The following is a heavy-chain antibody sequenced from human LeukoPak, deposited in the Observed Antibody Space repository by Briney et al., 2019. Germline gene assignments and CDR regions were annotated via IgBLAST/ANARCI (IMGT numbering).Heavy chain of an antibody. CDR1: GFTFSSYW. V-gene: IGHV3-7*01. D-gene: IGHD4-17*01. J-gene: IGHJ6*02. CDR3: ARFYGDYPYYYYYGMDV. CDR2: IKQDGSEK. Sequence: PGGSLRLSCAASGFTFSSYWMSWVRQAPGKGLEWVANIKQDGSEKYYVDSVKGRFTISRDNAKNSLYLQMNSLRAEDTAVYYCARFYGDYPYYYYYGMDVWGQGTTVTVSS.